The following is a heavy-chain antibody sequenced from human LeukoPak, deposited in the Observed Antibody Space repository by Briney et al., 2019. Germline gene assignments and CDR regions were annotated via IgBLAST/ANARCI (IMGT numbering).Heavy chain of an antibody. D-gene: IGHD3-10*01. CDR2: ISYDGSNK. Sequence: GESLQISCKGSGYSFTSYWIGWVRQAPGKGLEWVAVISYDGSNKYYADSVKGRFTISRDNSKNTLYLQMNSLRAEDTAVYYCASPPHEGGVITYFDYWGQGTLVTVSS. CDR1: GYSFTSYW. J-gene: IGHJ4*02. CDR3: ASPPHEGGVITYFDY. V-gene: IGHV3-30*19.